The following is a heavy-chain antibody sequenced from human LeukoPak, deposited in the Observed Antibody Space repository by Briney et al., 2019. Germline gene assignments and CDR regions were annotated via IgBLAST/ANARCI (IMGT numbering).Heavy chain of an antibody. V-gene: IGHV3-30-3*01. CDR3: ARGAALDR. CDR1: GFTFSSYA. J-gene: IGHJ5*02. CDR2: ISYDGSNK. D-gene: IGHD2-15*01. Sequence: GGSLRLSCAASGFTFSSYAMHWVRQAPGKGLEWVAVISYDGSNKYYADSVKGRFTISRDNSKNTLYLQMNSLRAEDTAVYYCARGAALDRWGQGTLVTVSS.